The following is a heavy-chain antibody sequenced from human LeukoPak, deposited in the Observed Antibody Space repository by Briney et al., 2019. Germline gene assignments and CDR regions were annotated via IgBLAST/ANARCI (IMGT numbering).Heavy chain of an antibody. CDR1: GFTFSSYA. CDR3: VKDGPKDIVVVPAGAPVDY. Sequence: GGSLRLSCSASGFTFSSYAMHWVRQAPGKGLEYVSAISSNGGSTYYADSVKGRFTISRDNSKNTLYLQVSSLRAEDTAVYYCVKDGPKDIVVVPAGAPVDYWGQGTLVTVSS. J-gene: IGHJ4*02. CDR2: ISSNGGST. V-gene: IGHV3-64D*06. D-gene: IGHD2-2*01.